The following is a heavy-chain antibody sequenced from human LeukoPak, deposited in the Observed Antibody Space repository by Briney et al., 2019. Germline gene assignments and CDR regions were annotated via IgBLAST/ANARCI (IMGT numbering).Heavy chain of an antibody. CDR1: GFTFSSYG. Sequence: PGGSLRLSCAASGFTFSSYGMHWVRQAPGKGLEWVAVIWYDGSNKYYADSVKGRFTISRDNSKNTLYLQMNSLRAEDPAVYYCARGDYYDSSGYGNYWGQGTLVTVSS. CDR3: ARGDYYDSSGYGNY. D-gene: IGHD3-22*01. J-gene: IGHJ4*02. V-gene: IGHV3-33*01. CDR2: IWYDGSNK.